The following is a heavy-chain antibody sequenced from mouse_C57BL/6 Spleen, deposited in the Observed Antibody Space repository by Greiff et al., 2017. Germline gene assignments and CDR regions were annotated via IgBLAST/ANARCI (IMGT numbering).Heavy chain of an antibody. Sequence: QVQLQQPGAELVRPGSSVKLSCKASGYTFTSYWMDWVKQRPGQGLEWIGNIYPSDSETHYNQQFKDKATLTVDKSSSTAYMQLSSLTSEDSAVYYCARGDYSNPAWFAYWGQGTLVTVSA. D-gene: IGHD2-5*01. J-gene: IGHJ3*01. V-gene: IGHV1-61*01. CDR3: ARGDYSNPAWFAY. CDR1: GYTFTSYW. CDR2: IYPSDSET.